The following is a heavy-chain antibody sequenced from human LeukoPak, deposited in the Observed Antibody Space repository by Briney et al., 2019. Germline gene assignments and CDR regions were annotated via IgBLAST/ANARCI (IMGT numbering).Heavy chain of an antibody. CDR1: GYPFSKYW. Sequence: GGSLRLSCVAPGYPFSKYWMSWVRQAPGKGLEWVANIKEDGSDKYYVDSVKGRFTISRDNAKNSLYLQMNSLRVEDTAVYYCAKEGFDSWGQGTLVTVSS. CDR2: IKEDGSDK. V-gene: IGHV3-7*03. J-gene: IGHJ4*02. CDR3: AKEGFDS.